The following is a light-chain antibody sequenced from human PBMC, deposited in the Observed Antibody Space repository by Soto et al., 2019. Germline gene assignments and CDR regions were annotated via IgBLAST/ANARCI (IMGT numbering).Light chain of an antibody. Sequence: IVLSQSAGTVSLSPGESATLYCRASQRLSSSYLAWYQQKPGQAPGRLIYGASSRATGIPDRFSGSGSGTDFTLTISRLEPEDFAVYYCQQYGSSPRTFGQGTKVDIK. CDR3: QQYGSSPRT. V-gene: IGKV3-20*01. CDR1: QRLSSSY. CDR2: GAS. J-gene: IGKJ1*01.